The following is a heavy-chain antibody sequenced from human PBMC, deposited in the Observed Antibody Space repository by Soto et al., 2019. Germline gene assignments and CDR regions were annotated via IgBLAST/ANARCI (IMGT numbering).Heavy chain of an antibody. V-gene: IGHV1-3*01. J-gene: IGHJ6*03. CDR3: ARGGCSGGSCYSSDYYYYMDV. CDR1: VYANTGYL. D-gene: IGHD2-15*01. CDR2: INAGNGNT. Sequence: VKLYRKTSVYANTGYLMHCLIIAPEQRLERMGWINAGNGNTKYSQKFQGRVTITRDTSASTAYMELSSLRSEDTAVYYCARGGCSGGSCYSSDYYYYMDVWGKGTTVTVSS.